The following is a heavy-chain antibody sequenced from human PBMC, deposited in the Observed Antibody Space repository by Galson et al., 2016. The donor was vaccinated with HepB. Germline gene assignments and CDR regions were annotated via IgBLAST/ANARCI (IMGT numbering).Heavy chain of an antibody. D-gene: IGHD3-10*01. J-gene: IGHJ4*02. CDR1: GFTFSSYG. V-gene: IGHV3-33*01. CDR2: IWYDGSNK. CDR3: AREIGFGKFFYFDY. Sequence: SLRLSCAASGFTFSSYGMHWVRQAPGKGLEWVAVIWYDGSNKYYADSVKGRFTSSRDNSKNTLYLQMNSLRAEDTAVCYCAREIGFGKFFYFDYWGQGTLVTVSS.